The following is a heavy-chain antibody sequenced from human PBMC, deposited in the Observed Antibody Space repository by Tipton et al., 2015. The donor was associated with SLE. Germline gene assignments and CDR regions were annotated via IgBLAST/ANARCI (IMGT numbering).Heavy chain of an antibody. V-gene: IGHV4-61*02. J-gene: IGHJ2*01. CDR1: GGSISSGSYY. CDR3: ARCQGSTVTTNWYFDL. CDR2: IYTSGST. D-gene: IGHD4-17*01. Sequence: TLSLTCTVSGGSISSGSYYWSWIRQPAGKGLEWIGRIYTSGSTNYNPSLKSRVTISVDTSKNQFSLKLSSVTAADTAVHYCARCQGSTVTTNWYFDLWGRGTLVTVSS.